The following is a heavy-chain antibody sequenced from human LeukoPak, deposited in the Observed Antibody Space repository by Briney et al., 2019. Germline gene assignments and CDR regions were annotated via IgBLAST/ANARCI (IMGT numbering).Heavy chain of an antibody. V-gene: IGHV1-2*02. CDR2: INPNSGDM. CDR1: GYTFTDHY. Sequence: ASVRVFCKASGYTFTDHYMHWVRQAPGQGLEHMGWINPNSGDMKYAQKFQGRVTMTRDTSINTAYMELRSLRSDDTAVYYCARLYPSIPVAGSGNCFDSRGQGTLVTVSS. J-gene: IGHJ4*02. D-gene: IGHD6-19*01. CDR3: ARLYPSIPVAGSGNCFDS.